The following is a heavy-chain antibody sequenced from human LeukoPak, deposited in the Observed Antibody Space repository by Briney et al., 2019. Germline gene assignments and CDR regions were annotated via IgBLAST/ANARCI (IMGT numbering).Heavy chain of an antibody. D-gene: IGHD3-22*01. CDR3: ARVLEKYSDRSGYDAFDI. J-gene: IGHJ3*02. V-gene: IGHV1-69*13. CDR2: IIPIFGTA. Sequence: SVKVSCKASGGTFSSYAISWVRQAPGQGLEWMGGIIPIFGTANYAQKFQGRVTITADESTSTAYMELGSLRSEDTAVYFCARVLEKYSDRSGYDAFDIWGQGTMVTVSS. CDR1: GGTFSSYA.